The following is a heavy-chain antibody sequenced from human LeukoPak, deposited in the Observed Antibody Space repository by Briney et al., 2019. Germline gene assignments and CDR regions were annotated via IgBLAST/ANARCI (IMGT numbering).Heavy chain of an antibody. CDR2: INPSGGST. D-gene: IGHD1-26*01. CDR3: ARGELLEDY. J-gene: IGHJ4*02. CDR1: GYTFTSYY. Sequence: ALVKVFCKASGYTFTSYYMHWVRQAPGQGLEWMGIINPSGGSTSYAQKFQGRVTMTRDMSTSTVYMELGRLRSDDTAVYYCARGELLEDYWGQGTRVTVSS. V-gene: IGHV1-46*01.